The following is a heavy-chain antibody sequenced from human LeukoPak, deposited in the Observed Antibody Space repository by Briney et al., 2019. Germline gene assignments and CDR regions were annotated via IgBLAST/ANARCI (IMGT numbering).Heavy chain of an antibody. CDR3: AKDLYCSSTSCYMDV. J-gene: IGHJ6*03. D-gene: IGHD2-2*01. CDR2: ISGSGGST. V-gene: IGHV3-23*01. CDR1: GFAFSSYA. Sequence: GGSLRLSCAASGFAFSSYAMSWVRQAPGKGLEWVSAISGSGGSTYYADSVKGRFTISRDNSKNTLYLQMNSLRAEDTAVYYCAKDLYCSSTSCYMDVWGKGTTVTVSS.